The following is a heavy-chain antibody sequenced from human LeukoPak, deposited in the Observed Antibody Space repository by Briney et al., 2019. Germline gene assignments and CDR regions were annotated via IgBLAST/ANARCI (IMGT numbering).Heavy chain of an antibody. CDR3: ARDTYYYDSSGSKDY. Sequence: ASVTVSCKASGYTFTGYYMHWVRQTPGQGLEWMGWINPNSGGTNYAQKFQGRVTMTRDTSISTAYMELSRLRSDDTAVYYCARDTYYYDSSGSKDYWGQGTLVTVSS. J-gene: IGHJ4*02. CDR1: GYTFTGYY. CDR2: INPNSGGT. V-gene: IGHV1-2*02. D-gene: IGHD3-22*01.